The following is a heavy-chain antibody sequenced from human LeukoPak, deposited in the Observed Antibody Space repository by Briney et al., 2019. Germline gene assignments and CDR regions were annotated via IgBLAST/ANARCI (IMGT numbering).Heavy chain of an antibody. D-gene: IGHD3-10*01. CDR3: TTGGLWYSGRVF. V-gene: IGHV3-15*01. CDR2: IKTKTDGGTT. CDR1: EFTFSNAW. Sequence: GGSLRLSCAASEFTFSNAWMSWVRQAPGKGLEWVGRIKTKTDGGTTAFAAPVEGRFTMSRDDSKNTLYLQMNSLKTEDTAMYYCTTGGLWYSGRVFWGQGTLVTVS. J-gene: IGHJ4*02.